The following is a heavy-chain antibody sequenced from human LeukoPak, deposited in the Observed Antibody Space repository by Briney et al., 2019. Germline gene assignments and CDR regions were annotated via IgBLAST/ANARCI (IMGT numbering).Heavy chain of an antibody. Sequence: SETLSLTCAVYGGSFSGYYWSWIRQPPGKGLEWIGEINHSGSTNYNPSLKSQVTISVDTSKTQFSLKLSSVTAADTAVYYCARNIAAAGTRGAFDIWGQGTMVTVSS. CDR2: INHSGST. CDR1: GGSFSGYY. D-gene: IGHD6-13*01. V-gene: IGHV4-34*01. J-gene: IGHJ3*02. CDR3: ARNIAAAGTRGAFDI.